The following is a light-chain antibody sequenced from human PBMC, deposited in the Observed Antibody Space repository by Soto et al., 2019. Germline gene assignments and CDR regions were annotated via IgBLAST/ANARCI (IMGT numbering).Light chain of an antibody. CDR3: LQHSSCTLT. CDR1: QSIGRW. V-gene: IGKV1-5*01. CDR2: DAS. Sequence: SNMSQSPSSPSEFIGGRVRITSRASQSIGRWLALYQQKPGKAPKLLIYDASSLESGVSSRFSGSGSGTEFTLTIINCQPEEFIPNYCLQHSSCTLTFGQVTKVAIK. J-gene: IGKJ1*01.